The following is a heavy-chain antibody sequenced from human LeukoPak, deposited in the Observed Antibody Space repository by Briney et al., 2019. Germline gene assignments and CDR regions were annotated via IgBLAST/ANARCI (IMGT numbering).Heavy chain of an antibody. D-gene: IGHD3-9*01. CDR2: MYYSGST. V-gene: IGHV4-39*01. CDR1: GGSISSTSYN. CDR3: ARHIRRYLSYFDY. Sequence: SETLSLTCTVSGGSISSTSYNWGWIRQPPGKGLEWIGSMYYSGSTSYNPSLKSRVTISVDTSKNQFSLKLSSVTAADTAVYYCARHIRRYLSYFDYWGQGTLVTVSS. J-gene: IGHJ4*02.